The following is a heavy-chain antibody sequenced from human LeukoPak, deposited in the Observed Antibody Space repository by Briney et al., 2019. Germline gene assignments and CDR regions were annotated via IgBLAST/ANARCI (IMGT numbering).Heavy chain of an antibody. CDR1: GFTFSSYA. V-gene: IGHV3-23*01. D-gene: IGHD1-26*01. CDR3: ARGFSGSLGSLDY. Sequence: GGSLRLSCAASGFTFSSYAMSWVRQAPGKGLEWVSGISGSGGSTYYADSVKGRFTISRDNSKNTLYLQMNSLRAEDTAVYYCARGFSGSLGSLDYWGQGTLVTVSS. CDR2: ISGSGGST. J-gene: IGHJ4*02.